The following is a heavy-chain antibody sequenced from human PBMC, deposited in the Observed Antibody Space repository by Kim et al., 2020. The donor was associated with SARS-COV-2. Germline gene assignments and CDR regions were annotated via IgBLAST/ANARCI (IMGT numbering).Heavy chain of an antibody. CDR3: ATLDSSGYYKEYYFDY. D-gene: IGHD3-22*01. CDR1: GYTLTELS. Sequence: ASVKVSCKVSGYTLTELSMHWVRQAPGKGLEWMGGFDPEDGETIYAQKFQGRVTMTEDTPTDTAYMELSSLRSEDTAVYYCATLDSSGYYKEYYFDYWGQGTLVTVS. J-gene: IGHJ4*02. CDR2: FDPEDGET. V-gene: IGHV1-24*01.